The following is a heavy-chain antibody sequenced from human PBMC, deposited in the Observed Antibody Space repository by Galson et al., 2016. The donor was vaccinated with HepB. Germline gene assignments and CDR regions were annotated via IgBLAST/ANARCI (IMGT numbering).Heavy chain of an antibody. CDR2: IGTDSSYT. CDR3: AARGGYYAIYFYGMDV. D-gene: IGHD3-3*01. Sequence: SLRLSCAASGFTFSDYYMTWIRQAPGKGLEWVSYIGTDSSYTDYADSVKGRFTISRDNAENSVYLQMNSLTAEDSGVYYCAARGGYYAIYFYGMDVWGQGTSVTVSS. J-gene: IGHJ6*02. CDR1: GFTFSDYY. V-gene: IGHV3-11*06.